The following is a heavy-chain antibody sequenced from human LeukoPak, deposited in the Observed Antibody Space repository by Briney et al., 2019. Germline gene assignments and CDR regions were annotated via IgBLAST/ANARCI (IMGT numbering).Heavy chain of an antibody. J-gene: IGHJ4*02. CDR3: ARVGEYCSGGSCYSSRSYFDY. Sequence: SETLSLTCTVSGGSISSYYWSWIRQPAGKGLEWIARIYTSGSTNYNPSLKSRVTMSVDTSKNQFSLKLSSVTAADTAVYYCARVGEYCSGGSCYSSRSYFDYWGQGTLITVSS. CDR2: IYTSGST. V-gene: IGHV4-4*07. D-gene: IGHD2-15*01. CDR1: GGSISSYY.